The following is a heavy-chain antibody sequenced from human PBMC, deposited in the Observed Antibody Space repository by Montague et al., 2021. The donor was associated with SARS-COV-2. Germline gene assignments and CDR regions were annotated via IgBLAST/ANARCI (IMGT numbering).Heavy chain of an antibody. Sequence: SETLSLTSIPSGRSVRSYYWSWIRQPAGKGLEWIGYIYDSGSTNXNPSRRSRVTISVDTSKNQFSLKLSSVTAADTAVYYCARENTVTTFGGPYYIDSWGQGTLVTVSA. CDR1: GRSVRSYY. CDR2: IYDSGST. D-gene: IGHD4-17*01. V-gene: IGHV4-59*02. CDR3: ARENTVTTFGGPYYIDS. J-gene: IGHJ4*02.